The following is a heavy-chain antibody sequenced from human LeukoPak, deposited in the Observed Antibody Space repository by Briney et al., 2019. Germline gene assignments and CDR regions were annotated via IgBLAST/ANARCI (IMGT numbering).Heavy chain of an antibody. Sequence: ASVKVSCKASGYAFTGYYIHWVRQAPGQGLEWMGWINPNNGGTNYAQNFQGRVTVTKDTSISTAYMELSSLRSDDTAVYYCARETVVVVVASGAFDIWGQGTMVTVSS. CDR3: ARETVVVVVASGAFDI. J-gene: IGHJ3*02. CDR1: GYAFTGYY. D-gene: IGHD2-15*01. V-gene: IGHV1-2*02. CDR2: INPNNGGT.